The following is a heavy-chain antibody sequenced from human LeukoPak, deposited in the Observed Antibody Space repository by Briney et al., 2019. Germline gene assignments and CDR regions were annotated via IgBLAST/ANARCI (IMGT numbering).Heavy chain of an antibody. CDR2: ISAYNGNT. D-gene: IGHD6-13*01. J-gene: IGHJ4*02. CDR1: GYTFTSYG. V-gene: IGHV1-18*01. Sequence: GASVKVSCKASGYTFTSYGSSWVRQAPGQGLEWMGWISAYNGNTNYAQKLQGRVTMTTDTSTSTAYMELRSLRSDDTAVYYCARTYSSSWMPYYFDYWGQGTLVTVSS. CDR3: ARTYSSSWMPYYFDY.